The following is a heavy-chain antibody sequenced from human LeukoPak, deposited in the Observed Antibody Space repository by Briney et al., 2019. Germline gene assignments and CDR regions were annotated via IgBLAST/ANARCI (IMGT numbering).Heavy chain of an antibody. CDR2: INHSGST. CDR3: ARSGPQRTAWFDP. CDR1: GGSFSGYY. J-gene: IGHJ5*02. V-gene: IGHV4-34*01. D-gene: IGHD6-25*01. Sequence: SETLSLTWAVYGGSFSGYYWSWIRQPPGKGLEWIGEINHSGSTNYNPSLKSRVTISVDTSKNQFSLKLSSVTAADTAVYYCARSGPQRTAWFDPWGQGTLVTVSS.